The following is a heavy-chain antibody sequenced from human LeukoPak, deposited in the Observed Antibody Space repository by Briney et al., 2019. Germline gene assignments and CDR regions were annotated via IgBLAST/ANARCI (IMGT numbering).Heavy chain of an antibody. CDR3: ATIVPDVVATLTFDY. CDR2: IYNDGRT. J-gene: IGHJ4*02. V-gene: IGHV3-66*01. D-gene: IGHD2-15*01. Sequence: GGSLRLSCAASGFTVSSNYMSWVRQAPGKGLERVSVIYNDGRTFYADSVKGRFTISRDNSKNTLYLQMNSLRAEDTAVYYCATIVPDVVATLTFDYWGQGTLVTVSS. CDR1: GFTVSSNY.